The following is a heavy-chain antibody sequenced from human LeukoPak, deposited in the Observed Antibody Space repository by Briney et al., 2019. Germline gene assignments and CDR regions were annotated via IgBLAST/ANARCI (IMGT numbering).Heavy chain of an antibody. J-gene: IGHJ4*02. V-gene: IGHV1-46*01. CDR3: ARDCSSTTCQGPALDF. Sequence: ASVKISCKASGYPFTSHYVHWVRQAPGQGLEWMGIIHPSGGNARNTQNFQGRVTMTRDMSTSTVYLELSSLRSEDTAVYYCARDCSSTTCQGPALDFWGQGTLVTVSS. D-gene: IGHD2/OR15-2a*01. CDR2: IHPSGGNA. CDR1: GYPFTSHY.